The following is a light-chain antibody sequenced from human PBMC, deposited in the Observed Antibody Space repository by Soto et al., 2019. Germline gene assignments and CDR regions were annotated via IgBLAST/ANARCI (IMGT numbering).Light chain of an antibody. CDR1: QSVNNY. CDR2: DAS. V-gene: IGKV3-11*01. CDR3: HQRSNWPLT. J-gene: IGKJ4*01. Sequence: EIVLTQSPATLSLSPGERATLSCRASQSVNNYLAWYQQKPGQAPRLLIYDASSRATDIPARFSGSGSGTDFTLTISSLEXXXXATYYCHQRSNWPLTFGGGTKVEIK.